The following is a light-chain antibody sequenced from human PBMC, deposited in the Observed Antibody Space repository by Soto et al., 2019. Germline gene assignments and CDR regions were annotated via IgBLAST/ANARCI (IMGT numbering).Light chain of an antibody. V-gene: IGKV3-15*01. Sequence: EVVLTQPPATLSVSPGARATLSCRASQTVGSNLAWYQHKPGQAPRRLISGASTRAAGVPARFSGSGSGTEFSLNISGLKSEDFPVYFCKQYNTRPKTFGQGPKVEIK. CDR3: KQYNTRPKT. CDR2: GAS. J-gene: IGKJ1*01. CDR1: QTVGSN.